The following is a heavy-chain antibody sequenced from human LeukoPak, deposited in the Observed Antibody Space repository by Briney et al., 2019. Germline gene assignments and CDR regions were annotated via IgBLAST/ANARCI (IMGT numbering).Heavy chain of an antibody. J-gene: IGHJ4*02. CDR3: AKRPSDYGDYVTYFDH. D-gene: IGHD4-17*01. Sequence: PGGSLRLSCGASGFSFISYGMHWVRQAPGKGLEWVGVISDDGRSKDYADSVKGRFTISRDNSKDTLYLQMNSLRAEDTAVYYCAKRPSDYGDYVTYFDHWGQGTLVTVPS. V-gene: IGHV3-30*18. CDR2: ISDDGRSK. CDR1: GFSFISYG.